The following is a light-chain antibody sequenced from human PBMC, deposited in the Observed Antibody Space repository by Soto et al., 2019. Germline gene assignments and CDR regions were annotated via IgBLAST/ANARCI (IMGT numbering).Light chain of an antibody. V-gene: IGLV1-40*01. CDR1: SSNIGSYYD. Sequence: QSVLTQPPSVSGAPGQRVTIPCTGSSSNIGSYYDVHWYQQLPGTVPKLLIYGDNNRPSGVPDRFSGSKSGTSASLAITGIQAEDEADYYCHSYDSSLSHVVFGGGTQLTVL. CDR3: HSYDSSLSHVV. J-gene: IGLJ2*01. CDR2: GDN.